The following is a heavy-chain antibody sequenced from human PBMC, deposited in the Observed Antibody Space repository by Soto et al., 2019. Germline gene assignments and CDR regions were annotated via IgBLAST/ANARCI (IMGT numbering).Heavy chain of an antibody. CDR2: IYYSGST. D-gene: IGHD3-10*01. J-gene: IGHJ4*02. CDR1: GGSISSGGYY. CDR3: ARDPSGSGSYFDY. V-gene: IGHV4-31*03. Sequence: QVQLQESGPGPVKPSQTLSLTCTVSGGSISSGGYYWSWIRQHPGKGLEWIGYIYYSGSTYYNPSLKSRVTISVDTSKNQFSLKMSSVTAADTAVYYCARDPSGSGSYFDYWGQGTLVTVSS.